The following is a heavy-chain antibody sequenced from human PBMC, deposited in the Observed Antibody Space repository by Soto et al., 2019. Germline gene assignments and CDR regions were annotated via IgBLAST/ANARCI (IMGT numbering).Heavy chain of an antibody. CDR3: ARTYGGNTFDY. CDR1: GGSISSYY. V-gene: IGHV4-59*01. J-gene: IGHJ4*02. Sequence: QVQLQESGPGLVKPSETLSLTCTVSGGSISSYYWSWIRQPPGKGLEWIGYIYYSGSTNYNPSLKSRVTISVDTSKNQFSLKLSSVTAADTAVYYCARTYGGNTFDYWGQGTLDTVSS. CDR2: IYYSGST. D-gene: IGHD4-17*01.